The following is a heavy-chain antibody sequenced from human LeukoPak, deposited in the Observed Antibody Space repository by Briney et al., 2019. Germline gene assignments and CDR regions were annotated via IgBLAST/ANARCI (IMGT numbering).Heavy chain of an antibody. J-gene: IGHJ4*02. CDR3: ARTIAAAGTGFDY. Sequence: NTSETLSLTCTVSGGSISGSSYYWGWIRQPPGKGLEWIGSIYYSGSTNYNPSLKSRVTISVDTSKNQFSLKLSSVTAADTAVYYCARTIAAAGTGFDYWGQGTLVTVSS. V-gene: IGHV4-39*07. CDR1: GGSISGSSYY. D-gene: IGHD6-13*01. CDR2: IYYSGST.